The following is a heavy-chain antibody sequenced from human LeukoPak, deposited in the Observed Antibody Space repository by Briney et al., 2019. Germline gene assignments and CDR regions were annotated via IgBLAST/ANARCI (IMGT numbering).Heavy chain of an antibody. Sequence: ASVKVSCKASGYTFTSCYMHWVRQAPGQGLEWMGWINPNSGVTNYAQKFQGRVTMTRDTSISTAYMELSSLRSDDTAVYYCARGYCSGGSCSGAWFDPWGQGTLVTVSS. J-gene: IGHJ5*02. V-gene: IGHV1-2*02. D-gene: IGHD2-15*01. CDR2: INPNSGVT. CDR1: GYTFTSCY. CDR3: ARGYCSGGSCSGAWFDP.